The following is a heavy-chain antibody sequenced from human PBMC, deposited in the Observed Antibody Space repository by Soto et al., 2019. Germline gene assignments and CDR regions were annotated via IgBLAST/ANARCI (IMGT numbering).Heavy chain of an antibody. CDR3: ARATNYYYGSWSGLDL. D-gene: IGHD3-10*01. Sequence: SETLSLTCAVSGGSISSGGFSWSWIRQPPGKGLEWIGNIYHSGSTYYNPSLKSRVTISVDRSKNQFSLMLSSVTAADTAVYYCARATNYYYGSWSGLDLWGQGTLVTVSS. J-gene: IGHJ5*02. CDR2: IYHSGST. V-gene: IGHV4-30-2*01. CDR1: GGSISSGGFS.